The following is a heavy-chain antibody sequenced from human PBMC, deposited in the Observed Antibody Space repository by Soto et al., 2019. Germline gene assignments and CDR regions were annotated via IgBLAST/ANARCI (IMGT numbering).Heavy chain of an antibody. D-gene: IGHD1-26*01. J-gene: IGHJ4*02. CDR3: AKGGYSGSYYPAY. V-gene: IGHV3-23*01. Sequence: GGSLRLSCAASGFTFSSYAMSWVRQAPGKGLEWVSAISGSGGSTYYADSVKGRFTISRDNSKNTPYLQMNSLGAEDTAVYYCAKGGYSGSYYPAYWGQGTLVTVSS. CDR1: GFTFSSYA. CDR2: ISGSGGST.